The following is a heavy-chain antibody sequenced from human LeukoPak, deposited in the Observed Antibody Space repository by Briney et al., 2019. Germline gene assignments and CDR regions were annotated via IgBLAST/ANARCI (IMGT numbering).Heavy chain of an antibody. CDR3: ATVYRSSEGVNWFDP. J-gene: IGHJ5*02. Sequence: ASVKVSCKASGYTFTGYYMHWVRQAPGQGLEWMGWINPNSGGTNYAQKFQGRVTMTEDTSTDTAYMELSSLRSEDTAVYYCATVYRSSEGVNWFDPWGQGTLVTVSS. D-gene: IGHD6-6*01. CDR2: INPNSGGT. V-gene: IGHV1-2*02. CDR1: GYTFTGYY.